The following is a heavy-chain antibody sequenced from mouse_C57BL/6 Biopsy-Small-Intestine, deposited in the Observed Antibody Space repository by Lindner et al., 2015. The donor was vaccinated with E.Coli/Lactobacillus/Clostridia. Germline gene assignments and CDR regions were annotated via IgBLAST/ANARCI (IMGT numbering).Heavy chain of an antibody. CDR3: ARRENYFDS. J-gene: IGHJ2*01. CDR1: GFTFSDYG. V-gene: IGHV5-17*01. Sequence: VQLQESGGGLVKPGGSLKLSCAASGFTFSDYGMHWVRQAPEKGLEWVAYISSGSSTIYYADTVKGRFTISRDNAKNTLFLQMTSLRSEDTAMYYCARRENYFDSWGQGTTLTVSS. CDR2: ISSGSSTI.